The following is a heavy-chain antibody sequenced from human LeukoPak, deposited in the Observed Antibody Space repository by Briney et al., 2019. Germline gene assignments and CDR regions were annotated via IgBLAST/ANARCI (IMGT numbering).Heavy chain of an antibody. V-gene: IGHV3-30*03. CDR2: ISYDGSNK. CDR1: GFTFSSYG. J-gene: IGHJ3*02. Sequence: GGSLRLSCAASGFTFSSYGMHWVRQAPGKGLEWVAVISYDGSNKYYADSVKGRFTISRDNSKNTLYLQMNSLRAEDTAVYYCASPMTKGGAFDIWGQGTMVTVSS. CDR3: ASPMTKGGAFDI. D-gene: IGHD4-11*01.